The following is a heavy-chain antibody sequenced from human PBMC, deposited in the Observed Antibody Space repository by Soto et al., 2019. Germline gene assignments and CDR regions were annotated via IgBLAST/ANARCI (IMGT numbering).Heavy chain of an antibody. CDR3: AGPLIRSRGYYYGMDV. Sequence: QVQLVQSGDEVKKPGSSVKVSCKASGGTFSSYAISWVRQAPGQGLEWMGGIISIFGTANYAQKFQGRVTSTANESTSTAYMELSSLRSADTAVYYCAGPLIRSRGYYYGMDVWGQGPTVTVSS. J-gene: IGHJ6*02. D-gene: IGHD6-13*01. V-gene: IGHV1-69*12. CDR2: IISIFGTA. CDR1: GGTFSSYA.